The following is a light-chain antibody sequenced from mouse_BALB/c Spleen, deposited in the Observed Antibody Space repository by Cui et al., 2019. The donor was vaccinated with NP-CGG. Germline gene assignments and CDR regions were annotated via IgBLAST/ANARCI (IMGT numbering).Light chain of an antibody. CDR3: ALWYSNHWV. V-gene: IGLV1*01. CDR1: TGAVTTNNY. Sequence: QVVATQESALTTTPGETVTLTCRSSTGAVTTNNYANWVQEKPDHLFTGLIGGTNNRVPGVPARFSGSLIGDKAALTITGAQTEDEAIYFCALWYSNHWVFGGGTKLTVL. CDR2: GTN. J-gene: IGLJ1*01.